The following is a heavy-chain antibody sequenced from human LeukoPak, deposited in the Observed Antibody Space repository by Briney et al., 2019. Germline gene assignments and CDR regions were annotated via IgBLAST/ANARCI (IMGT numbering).Heavy chain of an antibody. J-gene: IGHJ4*02. V-gene: IGHV3-21*01. Sequence: PGGSLRLSCAASGFAFSTYTMTWVRQAPGKGLEWVSSISSDNTFIYYADSVMGRFTISRDNAKSSLYLQMNSLRAEDTAVYYCARGSSLGIGHCWGQGTLVTVSS. CDR2: ISSDNTFI. CDR1: GFAFSTYT. D-gene: IGHD3/OR15-3a*01. CDR3: ARGSSLGIGHC.